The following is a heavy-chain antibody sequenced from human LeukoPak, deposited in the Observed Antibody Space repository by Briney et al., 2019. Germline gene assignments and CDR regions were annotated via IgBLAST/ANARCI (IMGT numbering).Heavy chain of an antibody. CDR2: IYPGDSDT. J-gene: IGHJ4*02. Sequence: GESLKISCKGSGYSFTSYWIGWVRQMPGKGLEWMGVIYPGDSDTRYSPSFQGQVTISADKSISTAYLQWSSLKASDTAMYYCARQGSGYSYDYVYFDYWGQGTLVTVSS. D-gene: IGHD5-18*01. CDR1: GYSFTSYW. CDR3: ARQGSGYSYDYVYFDY. V-gene: IGHV5-51*01.